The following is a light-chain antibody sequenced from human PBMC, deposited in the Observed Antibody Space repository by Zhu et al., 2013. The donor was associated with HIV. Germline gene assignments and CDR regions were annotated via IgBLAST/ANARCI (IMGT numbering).Light chain of an antibody. Sequence: QSVLTQPPSASGTPGQRVTISCSGSSSNIGSNTVSWYQQLPGTAPKLLIYSSSQRPSGVPDRFSGSKSGTSASLAISGLRSEDEADYYCAAWDDSLSGWVFGGGTKLTVL. CDR2: SSS. V-gene: IGLV1-44*01. J-gene: IGLJ3*02. CDR1: SSNIGSNT. CDR3: AAWDDSLSGWV.